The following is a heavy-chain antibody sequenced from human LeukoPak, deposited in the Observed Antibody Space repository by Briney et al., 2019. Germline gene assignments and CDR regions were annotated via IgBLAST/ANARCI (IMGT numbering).Heavy chain of an antibody. CDR2: INHSGST. V-gene: IGHV4-34*01. CDR1: GGSFSGYY. CDR3: ARGSGY. J-gene: IGHJ4*02. Sequence: TSSETLSLTCAVYGGSFSGYYWSWIRQPQGKGLEWIGEINHSGSTNYNPSLKSRVTISVDTSKNQFSLKLSSVTAADTAVYYCARGSGYWGQGTLVTVSS. D-gene: IGHD3-3*01.